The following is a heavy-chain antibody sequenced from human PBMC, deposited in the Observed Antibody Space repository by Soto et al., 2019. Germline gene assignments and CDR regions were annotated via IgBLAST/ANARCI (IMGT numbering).Heavy chain of an antibody. CDR1: GYTFTSYY. J-gene: IGHJ6*02. CDR2: INPSGGST. Sequence: ASVKVSCKASGYTFTSYYMHWVRQAPGQGFEWMGIINPSGGSTSYAQKFQGRVTMTRDTSTSTVYMELSSLRSEDTAVYYCARALGYCGGDCPGYGMDVWGQGTTVTVSS. V-gene: IGHV1-46*01. D-gene: IGHD2-21*02. CDR3: ARALGYCGGDCPGYGMDV.